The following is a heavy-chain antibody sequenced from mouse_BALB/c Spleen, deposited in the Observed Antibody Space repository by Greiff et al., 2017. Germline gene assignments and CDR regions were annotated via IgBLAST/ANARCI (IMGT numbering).Heavy chain of an antibody. Sequence: QVHVKQSGAELAKPGASVKMSCKASGYTFTSYWMHWVKQRPGQGLEWIGYINPSTGYTEYNQKFKDKATLTADKSSSTAYMQLSSLTSEDSAVYYCARDDYDAGAYAMDYWGQGTSVTVSS. CDR1: GYTFTSYW. D-gene: IGHD2-4*01. V-gene: IGHV1-7*01. CDR3: ARDDYDAGAYAMDY. CDR2: INPSTGYT. J-gene: IGHJ4*01.